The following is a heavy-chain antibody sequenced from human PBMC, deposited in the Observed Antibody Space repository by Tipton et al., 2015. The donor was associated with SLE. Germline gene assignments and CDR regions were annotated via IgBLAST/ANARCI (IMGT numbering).Heavy chain of an antibody. Sequence: SLRLSCAASGFTFSIYSMNWVRQAPGKGLEWVSYISSTSSYIFYADSVKGRFTVSRDNAENSLYLQMNNLRPEDTAVYYCVRDGRYSSCSGDYWGQGTLVTVSS. CDR1: GFTFSIYS. CDR2: ISSTSSYI. V-gene: IGHV3-21*03. J-gene: IGHJ4*02. D-gene: IGHD6-19*01. CDR3: VRDGRYSSCSGDY.